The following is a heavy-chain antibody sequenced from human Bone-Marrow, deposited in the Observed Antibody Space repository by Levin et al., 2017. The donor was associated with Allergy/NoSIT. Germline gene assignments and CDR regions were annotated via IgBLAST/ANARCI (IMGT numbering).Heavy chain of an antibody. Sequence: AGGSLRLSCAASGFTFDDYGMDWVRQLPGKGLEWVSGINWNGKKMEYADSVKGRFTITRDNANNSLFLQMNSLRDEDTALYCCGKRRCVMSAYDGFDIWGQGIMVIVSS. CDR3: GKRRCVMSAYDGFDI. D-gene: IGHD3-16*01. CDR1: GFTFDDYG. J-gene: IGHJ3*02. CDR2: INWNGKKM. V-gene: IGHV3-9*01.